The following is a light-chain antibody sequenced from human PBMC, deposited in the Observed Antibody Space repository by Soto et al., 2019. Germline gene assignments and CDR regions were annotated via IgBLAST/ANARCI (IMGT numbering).Light chain of an antibody. Sequence: QSVLTQSPSASASLGASVKLTCTLSNGHNTYAIAWHQQQPEKGPRFLMKLSSDGSHSKGDGIPDRFSGSSSGAERYLTISSLQSEDEADYYCQTWATGIRVFGGGTQLTVL. CDR1: NGHNTYA. J-gene: IGLJ2*01. CDR3: QTWATGIRV. V-gene: IGLV4-69*01. CDR2: LSSDGSH.